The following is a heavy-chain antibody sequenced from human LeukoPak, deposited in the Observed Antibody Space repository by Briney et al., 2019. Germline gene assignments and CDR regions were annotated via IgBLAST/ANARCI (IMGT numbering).Heavy chain of an antibody. Sequence: PGGSLRLSCAASGFTFSTYTVNWVRQAPGKGLEWASSISSGTSYIHYADSVKGRFTISRDNAKNSLYLQMNSLRAEDTAVYYCARDRATGTTNYYYYYGMDVWGKGTTVTVSS. D-gene: IGHD1-1*01. CDR2: ISSGTSYI. V-gene: IGHV3-21*01. J-gene: IGHJ6*04. CDR1: GFTFSTYT. CDR3: ARDRATGTTNYYYYYGMDV.